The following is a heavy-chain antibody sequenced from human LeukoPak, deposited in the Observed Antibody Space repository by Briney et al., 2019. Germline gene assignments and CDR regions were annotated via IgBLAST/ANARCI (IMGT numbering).Heavy chain of an antibody. D-gene: IGHD1-26*01. CDR1: GFTFSSNW. Sequence: GGSLRLSCAASGFTFSSNWMHWVRQAPGKGLVWVSRINEDGSTTSYADSVKGRSTIFRDNAKNTLYLQMNSLRAEDTAVYYCVRDLGGRSGHWGQGTLVTVSS. J-gene: IGHJ4*02. CDR2: INEDGSTT. V-gene: IGHV3-74*01. CDR3: VRDLGGRSGH.